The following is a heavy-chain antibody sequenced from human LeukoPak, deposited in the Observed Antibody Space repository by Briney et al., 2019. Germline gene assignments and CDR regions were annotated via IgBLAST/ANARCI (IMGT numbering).Heavy chain of an antibody. CDR2: MNPNSGNT. J-gene: IGHJ3*02. Sequence: GASVKVSCKASGYTFTSYDINWVRQATAQGLEWMGWMNPNSGNTGNAQKFQGRVSITRNTSISTAYMELSSLRSEDTAVYYCARELERDAFDIWGQGTMVTVSS. CDR3: ARELERDAFDI. V-gene: IGHV1-8*03. D-gene: IGHD1-1*01. CDR1: GYTFTSYD.